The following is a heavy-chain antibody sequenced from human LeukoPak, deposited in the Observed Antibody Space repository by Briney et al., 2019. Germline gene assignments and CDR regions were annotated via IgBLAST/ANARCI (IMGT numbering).Heavy chain of an antibody. CDR2: IDHSGST. Sequence: SETLSLTCTVSGGSISSYYWTWIRQPPGKGLEWIGYIDHSGSTNYNPSLKSRVSISSDTSKNQFSLELSSVTAADTAVYYCARLKATVSIHAYFDSWGQGTLVTVSS. CDR1: GGSISSYY. D-gene: IGHD4-17*01. CDR3: ARLKATVSIHAYFDS. J-gene: IGHJ4*02. V-gene: IGHV4-59*01.